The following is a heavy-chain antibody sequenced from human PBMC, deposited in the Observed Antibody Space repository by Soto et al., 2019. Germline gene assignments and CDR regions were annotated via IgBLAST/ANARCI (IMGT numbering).Heavy chain of an antibody. CDR3: ARDRRAYYYHSSGPIEDAFDI. V-gene: IGHV4-31*03. CDR2: IYYSGST. CDR1: GGSISSGGYY. J-gene: IGHJ3*02. D-gene: IGHD3-22*01. Sequence: SETLSLTCTVSGGSISSGGYYWSWIRQHPGKGLEWIGYIYYSGSTYYNPSLKSRVTISVDTSKNQFSLKLSSVTAADTAVYYCARDRRAYYYHSSGPIEDAFDIWGQGTMVTVSS.